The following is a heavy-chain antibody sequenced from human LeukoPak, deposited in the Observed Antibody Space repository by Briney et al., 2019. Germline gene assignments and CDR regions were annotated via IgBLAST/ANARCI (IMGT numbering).Heavy chain of an antibody. D-gene: IGHD2-2*01. CDR2: IYYSGST. CDR3: ATSGGYCGSTTCHTTWFAP. CDR1: GGSITSSSYY. J-gene: IGHJ5*02. Sequence: SETLSLTCTGSGGSITSSSYYWGWLRQPPGKGLEWIGSIYYSGSTYYNPSLQNRVTISLDTSKNQFSLNLNSVTAADTAVYYCATSGGYCGSTTCHTTWFAPWGQGTLVTVSS. V-gene: IGHV4-39*07.